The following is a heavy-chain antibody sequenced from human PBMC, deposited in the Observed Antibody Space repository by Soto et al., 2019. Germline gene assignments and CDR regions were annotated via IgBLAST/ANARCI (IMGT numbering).Heavy chain of an antibody. Sequence: QVQLQQWGAGLLKPSETLSLTCAVYGGSFSGYYWSWIRQPPGKGLEWIGEINHSGSTNYNPSPKSRVTISVDTSKIEFSLKLSSVTAADTAVYYCAVGPSDDYIWGSYRYTRFDYWGQGTLVTVSS. D-gene: IGHD3-16*02. J-gene: IGHJ4*02. V-gene: IGHV4-34*01. CDR2: INHSGST. CDR3: AVGPSDDYIWGSYRYTRFDY. CDR1: GGSFSGYY.